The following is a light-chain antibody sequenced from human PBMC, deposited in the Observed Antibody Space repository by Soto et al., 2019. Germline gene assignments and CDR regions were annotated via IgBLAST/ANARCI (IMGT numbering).Light chain of an antibody. CDR3: QQYGSSIT. CDR2: GTS. J-gene: IGKJ5*01. CDR1: QSVTRSY. V-gene: IGKV3-20*01. Sequence: EIVLTQSPGTLSLSPGERATLSCRASQSVTRSYLAWYQQKPGQAPRLLIYGTSSRATGIPDRFSGSGSGTDFTLTISRLEPEDVAVFYCQQYGSSITFGQGTRLEIK.